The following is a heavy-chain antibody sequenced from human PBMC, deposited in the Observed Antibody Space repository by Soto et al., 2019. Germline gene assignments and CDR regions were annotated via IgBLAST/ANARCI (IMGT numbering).Heavy chain of an antibody. CDR1: GGTFSSYT. CDR2: IIPILGIA. J-gene: IGHJ5*02. Sequence: ASVKVSCKASGGTFSSYTIIWVRQAPGQGLEWMGRIIPILGIANYAQKFQGRVTITADKSTSTAYMELSSLRSEDTAVYYCARDRVLGWFDPWGQGTLVTVSS. CDR3: ARDRVLGWFDP. V-gene: IGHV1-69*04. D-gene: IGHD3-10*01.